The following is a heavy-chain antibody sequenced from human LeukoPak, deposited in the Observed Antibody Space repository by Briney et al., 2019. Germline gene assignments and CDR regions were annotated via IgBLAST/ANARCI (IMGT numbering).Heavy chain of an antibody. CDR1: GFTFSNYN. Sequence: GGSLRLSCAASGFTFSNYNMNWVRQAPGKGLEWVSYITSSSGTKHYADSVKGRFAISRDNADNSLFLQMNSLRPEDTAVYYCAISTTVVTPFDYWGRGTLVTVSS. CDR3: AISTTVVTPFDY. D-gene: IGHD4-23*01. V-gene: IGHV3-48*04. CDR2: ITSSSGTK. J-gene: IGHJ4*02.